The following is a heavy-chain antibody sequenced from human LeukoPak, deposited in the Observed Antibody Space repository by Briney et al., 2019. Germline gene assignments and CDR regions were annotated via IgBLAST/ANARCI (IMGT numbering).Heavy chain of an antibody. J-gene: IGHJ4*02. CDR3: AREGDPQPFDY. Sequence: PGGSLRLSCAASGFTFSSYAMSWVRRAPGKGLEYVSAISSNGGSTYYANSVKGRFTISRDNSKNTLYLQMGSLRAEDMAVYYCAREGDPQPFDYWGQGTLVTVSS. CDR1: GFTFSSYA. CDR2: ISSNGGST. V-gene: IGHV3-64*01.